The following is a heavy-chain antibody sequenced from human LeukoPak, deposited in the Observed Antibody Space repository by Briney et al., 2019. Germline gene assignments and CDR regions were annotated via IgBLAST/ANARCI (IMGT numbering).Heavy chain of an antibody. J-gene: IGHJ4*02. V-gene: IGHV3-48*01. D-gene: IGHD6-6*01. CDR3: ARDWYSSSGDY. CDR2: ISSSSSTI. Sequence: PGGSLRLSYAASGFTFSSYSMNWVRQAPGKGLEWVSYISSSSSTIYYADSVKGRFTISRDNAKNSLYLQMNSLRAEDTAVYYCARDWYSSSGDYWGQGTLVTVSS. CDR1: GFTFSSYS.